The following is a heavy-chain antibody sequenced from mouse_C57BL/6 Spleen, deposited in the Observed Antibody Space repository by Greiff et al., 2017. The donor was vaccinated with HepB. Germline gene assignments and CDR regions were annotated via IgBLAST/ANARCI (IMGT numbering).Heavy chain of an antibody. V-gene: IGHV1-64*01. Sequence: QVQLQQPGAELVKPGASVKLSCKASGYTFTSYWMHWVKQRPGQGLEWIGMIHPNSGSTNYNEKFKSKATLTVDKSSSTAYMQLSSLTSEDSAVYYCAREPGRSITYFDYWGQGTTLTVSS. D-gene: IGHD1-2*01. J-gene: IGHJ2*01. CDR3: AREPGRSITYFDY. CDR2: IHPNSGST. CDR1: GYTFTSYW.